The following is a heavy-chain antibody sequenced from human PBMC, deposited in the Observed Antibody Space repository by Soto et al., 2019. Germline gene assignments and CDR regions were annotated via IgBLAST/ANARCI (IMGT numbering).Heavy chain of an antibody. J-gene: IGHJ5*02. CDR3: ARVLGYWAP. V-gene: IGHV3-23*01. CDR1: GFTFSNYA. Sequence: GGSLRLSCAASGFTFSNYAMSWVRQAPGKGLEWVSAIGGGGVPTYHADSVKGRFTISRDNSKNTLYLQMNSLRAEDTAVYYCARVLGYWAPWGQGTLVTVSS. D-gene: IGHD2-8*02. CDR2: IGGGGVPT.